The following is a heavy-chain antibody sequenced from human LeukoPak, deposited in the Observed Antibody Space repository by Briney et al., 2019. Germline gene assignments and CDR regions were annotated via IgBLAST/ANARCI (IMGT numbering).Heavy chain of an antibody. Sequence: SETLSLTCSVSGGSISSYYWSWIRQPPGKGLEWIGYIYYSGSTNYNPSLKSRVTISVDTSKNQFSLKLSSVTAADTAVYYCARHERDYSSHFDYWGQGTLVTVSS. CDR3: ARHERDYSSHFDY. CDR2: IYYSGST. J-gene: IGHJ4*02. D-gene: IGHD2-15*01. CDR1: GGSISSYY. V-gene: IGHV4-59*08.